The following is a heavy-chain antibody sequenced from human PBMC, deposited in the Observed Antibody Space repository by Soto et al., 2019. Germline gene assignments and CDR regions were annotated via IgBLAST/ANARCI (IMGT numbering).Heavy chain of an antibody. CDR1: GGTFSSYT. CDR3: ASSYYDSSGYPSFDY. CDR2: IIPTLGIA. V-gene: IGHV1-69*02. J-gene: IGHJ4*02. Sequence: ASVKVSCKASGGTFSSYTISWVRQAPGQGLEWMGRIIPTLGIANYAQKFQGRVTITADKSTSTAYMELSSLRSEDTAVYYCASSYYDSSGYPSFDYWGQGTLVTVSS. D-gene: IGHD3-22*01.